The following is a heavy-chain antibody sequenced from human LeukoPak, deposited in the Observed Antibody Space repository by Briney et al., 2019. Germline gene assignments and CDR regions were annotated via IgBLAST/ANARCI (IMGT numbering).Heavy chain of an antibody. V-gene: IGHV4-61*01. CDR2: IYYSGST. Sequence: SETLSLTCAVSGGSVSSGSYYWSWIRQPPGKGLEWIGYIYYSGSTNYNPSLKSRVTISVDTSKNQFSLKLSSVTAADTAVYYCARDSLPYYDFWSGYSGAFDIWGQGTMVTVSS. CDR3: ARDSLPYYDFWSGYSGAFDI. J-gene: IGHJ3*02. D-gene: IGHD3-3*01. CDR1: GGSVSSGSYY.